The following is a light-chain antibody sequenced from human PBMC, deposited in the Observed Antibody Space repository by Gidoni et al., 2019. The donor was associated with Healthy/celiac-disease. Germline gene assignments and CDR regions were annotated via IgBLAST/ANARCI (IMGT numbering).Light chain of an antibody. J-gene: IGKJ2*01. CDR3: QQYDNLPYT. CDR2: YAS. CDR1: QDISNY. V-gene: IGKV1-33*01. Sequence: DIQMTQSPSSLSASVGDRVTITCQASQDISNYLNLYQQKPGKAPKLLIYYASNLETGVPSRFSGSGSGTDFTFTISSLQPEDIATYYCQQYDNLPYTFGQGTKLEIK.